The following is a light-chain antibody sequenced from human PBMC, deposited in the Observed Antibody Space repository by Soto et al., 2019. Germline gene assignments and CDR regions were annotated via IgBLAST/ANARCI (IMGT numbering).Light chain of an antibody. V-gene: IGKV2-30*02. CDR3: MQGSLWPLT. CDR1: QSLLHSDGNTY. Sequence: DVVMTQSPLSLPVTLGQPASISCRSSQSLLHSDGNTYLSWFQQRPGQSPRRLIYKVFNRDSGVPDRFSGTVAGTDFTLKISRVEAEDVGVYYNMQGSLWPLTFGGGTKVEIK. CDR2: KVF. J-gene: IGKJ4*01.